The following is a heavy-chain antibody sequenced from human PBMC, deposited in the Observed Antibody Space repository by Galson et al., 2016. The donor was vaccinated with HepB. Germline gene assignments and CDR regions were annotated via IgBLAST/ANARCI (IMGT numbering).Heavy chain of an antibody. D-gene: IGHD5-18*01. Sequence: SLRLSCAASGFIFREFDMNWVRQAPGKGLEWVSRISVTGSSTDYADSVKGRFTISRDNSNNRLSLQMNSLTAGDTAVYYCARATPLEFSSGYVKLQSPGTPDFWGQGTLVAVSS. CDR3: ARATPLEFSSGYVKLQSPGTPDF. CDR2: ISVTGSST. J-gene: IGHJ4*02. V-gene: IGHV3-23*01. CDR1: GFIFREFD.